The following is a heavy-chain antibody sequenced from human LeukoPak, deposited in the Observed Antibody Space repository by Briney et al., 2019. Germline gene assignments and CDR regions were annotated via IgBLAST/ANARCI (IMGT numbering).Heavy chain of an antibody. J-gene: IGHJ5*02. CDR3: ARGFASGWYSRYDP. V-gene: IGHV4-61*01. Sequence: SETLSLTCTVSGDPVRRGSYYWSRIRQPRGKELEWSGYVYHTGSTNSNPSLKSRVTISVDSSKNQFSLKMTSVTAADTAVYYCARGFASGWYSRYDPWGQGTLVTVSS. CDR1: GDPVRRGSYY. CDR2: VYHTGST. D-gene: IGHD6-19*01.